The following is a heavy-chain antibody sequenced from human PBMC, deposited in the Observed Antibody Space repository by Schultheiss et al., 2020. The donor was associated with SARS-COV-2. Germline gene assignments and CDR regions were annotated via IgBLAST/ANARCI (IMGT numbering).Heavy chain of an antibody. CDR3: ARASWIQLWLLIDY. CDR1: GGSISSGGYY. Sequence: SETLSLTCTVSGGSISSGGYYWSWIRQHPGKGLEWIGYIYYSGSTYYNPSLKSRVTISVDTSKNQFSLKLSSVTAADTAVYYCARASWIQLWLLIDYWGQGTLVTVSS. CDR2: IYYSGST. V-gene: IGHV4-31*03. J-gene: IGHJ4*02. D-gene: IGHD5-18*01.